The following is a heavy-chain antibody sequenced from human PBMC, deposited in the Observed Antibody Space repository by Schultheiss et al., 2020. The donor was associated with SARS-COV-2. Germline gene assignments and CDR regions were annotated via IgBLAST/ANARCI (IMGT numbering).Heavy chain of an antibody. V-gene: IGHV1-2*02. J-gene: IGHJ4*02. D-gene: IGHD1-26*01. CDR2: INPNSGGT. Sequence: ASVKVSCKASGYTFTGYYMNWVRQAPGQGLEWMGWINPNSGGTNYAQKFQGRVTMTRDTSIGTACMELGSLKSDDTAVFYCAMELGTTKRLDYWGQGTLVTVSS. CDR1: GYTFTGYY. CDR3: AMELGTTKRLDY.